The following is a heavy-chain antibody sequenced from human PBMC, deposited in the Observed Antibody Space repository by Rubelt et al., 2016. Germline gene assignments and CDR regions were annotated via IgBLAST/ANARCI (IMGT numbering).Heavy chain of an antibody. CDR2: INHSGIT. D-gene: IGHD1-14*01. J-gene: IGHJ4*02. Sequence: SLTCAVSGGSINDNNWWSWVRQPPGEGLEWIGEINHSGITNYNPSLKSRVTVSLDTSKNQFSLKLSSVTAADTAVYYCARGRNPDYWGQGTLVTVSS. CDR3: ARGRNPDY. V-gene: IGHV4-4*02. CDR1: GGSINDNNW.